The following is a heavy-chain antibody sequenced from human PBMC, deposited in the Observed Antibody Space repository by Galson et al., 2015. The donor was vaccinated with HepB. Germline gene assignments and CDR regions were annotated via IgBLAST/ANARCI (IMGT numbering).Heavy chain of an antibody. CDR1: GFTFSSYG. Sequence: FLRLSCAASGFTFSSYGMHWVRQAPGKGLEWVAVISYDGSNKYYADSVKGRFTISRDNSKNTLYLQMNSLRAEDTAVYYCAKDDGFYGYFDYWGQGTLVTVSS. J-gene: IGHJ4*02. V-gene: IGHV3-30*18. CDR2: ISYDGSNK. D-gene: IGHD3-3*01. CDR3: AKDDGFYGYFDY.